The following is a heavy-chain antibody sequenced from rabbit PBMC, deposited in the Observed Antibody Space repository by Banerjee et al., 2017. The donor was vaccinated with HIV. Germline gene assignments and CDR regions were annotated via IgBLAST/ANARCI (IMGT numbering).Heavy chain of an antibody. CDR1: GFSFSSNYW. CDR3: ARGDAGLTAYTAFNL. J-gene: IGHJ4*01. Sequence: QEQLEESGGDLVKPGASLTLTCTASGFSFSSNYWICWVRQAPGKGLEWIACLYAGSSGSTYYASWAKGRFTISKTSSTTVTLQMTSLTAADTATYFCARGDAGLTAYTAFNLWGQGTLVTVS. V-gene: IGHV1S45*01. D-gene: IGHD4-2*01. CDR2: LYAGSSGST.